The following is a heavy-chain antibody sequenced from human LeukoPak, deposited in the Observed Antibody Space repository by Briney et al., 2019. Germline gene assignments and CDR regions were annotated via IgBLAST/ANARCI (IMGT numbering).Heavy chain of an antibody. CDR2: ISYDGSNK. Sequence: GGSLRLSCAASGFTFSSYSMHWVRQAPGKGLEWVAVISYDGSNKYYADSVKGRFTISRDNSKNTLYLQMNSLRAEDTAVYYCASSMVRGVTYYYYGMDVWGKGTTVTVSS. D-gene: IGHD3-10*01. V-gene: IGHV3-30*04. CDR3: ASSMVRGVTYYYYGMDV. CDR1: GFTFSSYS. J-gene: IGHJ6*04.